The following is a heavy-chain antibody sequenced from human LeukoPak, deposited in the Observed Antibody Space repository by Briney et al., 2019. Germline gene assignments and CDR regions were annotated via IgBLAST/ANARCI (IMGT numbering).Heavy chain of an antibody. V-gene: IGHV4-30-4*01. CDR1: GGSISSGDYY. Sequence: PSQTLSLTCTVSGGSISSGDYYWSWIRQPPGKGLEWIGEINHSGSTNYNPSLKSRVTISVDTSKNQFSLKLSSVTAADTAVYYCARGRGVTPVGGYFDYWGQGTLVTVSS. CDR2: INHSGST. J-gene: IGHJ4*02. D-gene: IGHD3-10*01. CDR3: ARGRGVTPVGGYFDY.